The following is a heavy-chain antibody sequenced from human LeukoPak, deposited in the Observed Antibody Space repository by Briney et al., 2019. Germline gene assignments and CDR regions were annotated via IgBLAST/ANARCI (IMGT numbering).Heavy chain of an antibody. CDR2: INHSGST. CDR3: ARTQRPVIDYFDY. CDR1: GGSFSGYY. Sequence: SETLSLTCAVYGGSFSGYYWSWIRQPPGKGLEWIGEINHSGSTNYNPSLESRVTISVDTSKNQFSLKLSSVTAADTAVYYCARTQRPVIDYFDYWGQGTLVTVSS. V-gene: IGHV4-34*01. D-gene: IGHD3-16*02. J-gene: IGHJ4*02.